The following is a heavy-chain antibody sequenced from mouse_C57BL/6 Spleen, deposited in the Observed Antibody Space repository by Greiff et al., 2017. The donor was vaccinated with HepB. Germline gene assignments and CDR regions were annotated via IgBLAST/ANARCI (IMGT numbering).Heavy chain of an antibody. Sequence: QVQLKESGAELVKPGASVKLSCKASGYTFTEYTIHWVKQRSGQGLEWIGWFYPGSGSIKYNEKFKDKATLTADKSSSTVYMELSRLTSEDSAVYFCARDEDDQLGRGWFAYWGQGTLVTVSA. CDR1: GYTFTEYT. V-gene: IGHV1-62-2*01. CDR3: ARDEDDQLGRGWFAY. CDR2: FYPGSGSI. J-gene: IGHJ3*01. D-gene: IGHD4-1*02.